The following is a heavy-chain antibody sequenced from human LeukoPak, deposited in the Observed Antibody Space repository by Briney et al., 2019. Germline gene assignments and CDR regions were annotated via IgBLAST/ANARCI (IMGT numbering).Heavy chain of an antibody. D-gene: IGHD3-22*01. CDR2: INWNGGST. Sequence: GGSLRLSCAASKFTFSSYSMSWVRQAPGKGLEWVSGINWNGGSTGYADSVKGRFTISRDNAKNSLYLQMNSLRAEDTALYYCARGVTMIGRLRFDPWGQGTLVTVSS. CDR3: ARGVTMIGRLRFDP. J-gene: IGHJ5*02. V-gene: IGHV3-20*04. CDR1: KFTFSSYS.